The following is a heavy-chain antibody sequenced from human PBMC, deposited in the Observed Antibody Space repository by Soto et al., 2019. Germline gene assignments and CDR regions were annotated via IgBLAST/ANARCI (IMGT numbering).Heavy chain of an antibody. CDR3: ARDILVESYYDFWSGKRGKEGYYGKDV. J-gene: IGHJ6*02. D-gene: IGHD3-3*01. CDR1: GYTLSSYF. V-gene: IGHV1-2*04. Sequence: ASVKVSCKASGYTLSSYFMHWVRQAPGQGLEWMGWINPNSGGTNYAQKFQGWVTMTRDTSISTAYMELSRLRSGDTAVYYCARDILVESYYDFWSGKRGKEGYYGKDVWGQGTTVTVSS. CDR2: INPNSGGT.